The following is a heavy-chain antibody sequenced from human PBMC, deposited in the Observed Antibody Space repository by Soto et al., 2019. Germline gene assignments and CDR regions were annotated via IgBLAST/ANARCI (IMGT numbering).Heavy chain of an antibody. J-gene: IGHJ6*02. Sequence: SETLSLTCTVSGGSISSYYWSWIRQPPGKGLEWIGYIYYSGSTNYNPSLKSRVTISVDTSKNQFSLKLSSVTAADTAVYYCARANNVVRYQRHYYYGMDVWGQGTTVTVSS. V-gene: IGHV4-59*01. CDR1: GGSISSYY. CDR2: IYYSGST. D-gene: IGHD2-2*01. CDR3: ARANNVVRYQRHYYYGMDV.